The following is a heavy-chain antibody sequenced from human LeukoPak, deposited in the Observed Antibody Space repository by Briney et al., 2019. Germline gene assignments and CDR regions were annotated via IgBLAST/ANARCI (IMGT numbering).Heavy chain of an antibody. J-gene: IGHJ5*02. CDR2: ISGSSTYI. V-gene: IGHV3-21*01. CDR3: AREPPSTVLNWFDP. Sequence: GESLRLSCATSGFTFMSNTMNWIRQAPGKGLEWVSSISGSSTYIYYADSVKGRFTISRDYAKNSVHLQMNSLRAEDTAVYYCAREPPSTVLNWFDPWGQGTLVTVSS. D-gene: IGHD4-17*01. CDR1: GFTFMSNT.